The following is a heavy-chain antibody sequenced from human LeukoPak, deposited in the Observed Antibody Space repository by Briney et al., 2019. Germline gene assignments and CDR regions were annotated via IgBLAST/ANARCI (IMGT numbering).Heavy chain of an antibody. CDR1: GYSFTSYW. V-gene: IGHV5-51*01. CDR3: ARPLNYYDSSGYYYDDAFDI. D-gene: IGHD3-22*01. J-gene: IGHJ3*02. Sequence: GESLKISCKGSGYSFTSYWIGWVRQMPGKGLEWIGIIYPGDSDTRYSPSFQGQVTISADKSISTAYLQWSSLKASDTAMYYCARPLNYYDSSGYYYDDAFDIWGQGTMVTVSS. CDR2: IYPGDSDT.